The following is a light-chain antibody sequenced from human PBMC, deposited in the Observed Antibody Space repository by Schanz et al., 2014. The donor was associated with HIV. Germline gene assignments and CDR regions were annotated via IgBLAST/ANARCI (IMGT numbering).Light chain of an antibody. Sequence: QSVLTQPPSVSGAPGQRVTISCTGSSSNIGAGYDVHWYQQLPGTAPKLLIYGDNNRPSGVPDRFSGSKSGTSASLAITGLRAEDEADYYCQSYDSSLSGSDYVFGTGTKLTVL. CDR3: QSYDSSLSGSDYV. J-gene: IGLJ1*01. CDR2: GDN. V-gene: IGLV1-40*01. CDR1: SSNIGAGYD.